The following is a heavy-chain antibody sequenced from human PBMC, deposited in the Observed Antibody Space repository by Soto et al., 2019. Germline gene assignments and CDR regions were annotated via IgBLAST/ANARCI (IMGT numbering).Heavy chain of an antibody. D-gene: IGHD2-15*01. CDR3: AKDIRRYCSGGSCLDVVDY. CDR2: ISYDGSNK. Sequence: QVQLVESGGGVVQPGRSLRLSCAASGFTFSSYGMHWVRQAPGKGLEWVAVISYDGSNKYYADSVKGRFTISRDNSKNTLYLQMNSLGAEDTAVYYCAKDIRRYCSGGSCLDVVDYWGQGTLVTVSS. V-gene: IGHV3-30*18. CDR1: GFTFSSYG. J-gene: IGHJ4*02.